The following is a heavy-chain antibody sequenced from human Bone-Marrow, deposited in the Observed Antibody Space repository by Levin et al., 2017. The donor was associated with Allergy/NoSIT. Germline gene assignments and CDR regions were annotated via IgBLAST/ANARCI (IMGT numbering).Heavy chain of an antibody. D-gene: IGHD1-20*01. CDR3: AISYNWNDAGYYFDY. CDR1: GGTFSSYA. CDR2: IIPIFGTA. J-gene: IGHJ4*02. Sequence: SVKVSCKASGGTFSSYAISWVRQAPGQGLEWMGGIIPIFGTANYAQKFQGRVTITADKSTSTAYMELSSLRSDDTAVYSCAISYNWNDAGYYFDYWGQGTLVTVSS. V-gene: IGHV1-69*06.